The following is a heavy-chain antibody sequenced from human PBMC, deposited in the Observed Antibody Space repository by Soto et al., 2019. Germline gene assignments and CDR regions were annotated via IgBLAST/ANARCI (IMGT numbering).Heavy chain of an antibody. CDR3: AREAYCSGGSCYPGGWFDP. J-gene: IGHJ5*02. CDR2: IWYDGSNK. CDR1: GFTFSSYG. Sequence: QVQLVESGGGVVQPGRSLRLSCAASGFTFSSYGMHWVRQAPGKGLEWVAVIWYDGSNKYYADSVKGRFTISRDNSKNXLXXQMNSLRAEDTAVYYCAREAYCSGGSCYPGGWFDPWGQGTLVTVSS. V-gene: IGHV3-33*01. D-gene: IGHD2-15*01.